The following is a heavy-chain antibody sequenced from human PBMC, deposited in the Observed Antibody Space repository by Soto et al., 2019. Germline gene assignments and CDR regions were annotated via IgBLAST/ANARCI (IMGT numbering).Heavy chain of an antibody. CDR2: IIPIFGTA. Sequence: GASVKVSCKASGGTFSSYAISWVRQAPGQGLECMGGIIPIFGTANYAQKFQGRVTITADESTSTAYMELSSLRSEDTAVYYCARADYYDSSGYFEYWGQGTLVTVSS. V-gene: IGHV1-69*13. CDR1: GGTFSSYA. D-gene: IGHD3-22*01. CDR3: ARADYYDSSGYFEY. J-gene: IGHJ4*02.